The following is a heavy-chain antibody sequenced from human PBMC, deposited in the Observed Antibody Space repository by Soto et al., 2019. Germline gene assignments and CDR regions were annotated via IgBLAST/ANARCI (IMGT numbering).Heavy chain of an antibody. CDR3: ASSGGGEDY. V-gene: IGHV4-4*02. CDR2: IYHSGST. J-gene: IGHJ4*02. CDR1: GGSISSSHW. D-gene: IGHD3-16*01. Sequence: QVQLQESGPGLVKPSGTLSLSCAVSGGSISSSHWWTWVRQPPGKGLEWIGEIYHSGSTNYNPSPKSRATKSEDTSRNHFPLNLGSVTAADPAVYYCASSGGGEDYWGQGILVTVSS.